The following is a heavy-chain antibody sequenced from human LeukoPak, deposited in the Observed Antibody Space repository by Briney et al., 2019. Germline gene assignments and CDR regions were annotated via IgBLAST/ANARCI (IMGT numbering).Heavy chain of an antibody. V-gene: IGHV1-18*01. CDR3: VRVSSASRYLIDY. CDR2: ISAYNGNR. Sequence: ASVKVSCKASGYTFSDHGFSWVRQAPGQGLEWTGWISAYNGNRKYAQKFQDRVSMTTETSTNTAYMEMRSLKFDDTAVYYCVRVSSASRYLIDYWGQGTLVTVSS. D-gene: IGHD2-2*01. J-gene: IGHJ4*02. CDR1: GYTFSDHG.